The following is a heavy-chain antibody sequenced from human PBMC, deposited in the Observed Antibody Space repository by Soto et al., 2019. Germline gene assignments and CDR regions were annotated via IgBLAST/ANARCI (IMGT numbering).Heavy chain of an antibody. Sequence: GGSLRLSCAASGFTFTRYSMNWVRQAPGKGLEWVSSISSTTNYIYYADSMKGRFTVSRDNAKNSVYLEMNSLSAEDTAVCYCARESEDLTSNFDYWGQGTLVTVSS. CDR3: ARESEDLTSNFDY. CDR1: GFTFTRYS. V-gene: IGHV3-21*01. J-gene: IGHJ4*02. CDR2: ISSTTNYI.